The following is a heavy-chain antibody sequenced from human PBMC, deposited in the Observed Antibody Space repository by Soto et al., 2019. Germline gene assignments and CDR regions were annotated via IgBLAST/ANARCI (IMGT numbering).Heavy chain of an antibody. Sequence: QITLKESGTTLVKPTQTLTLTCSFSGVSVSTSGGGVGWIRQPPGKALEWLALIYWDDDEPYSPSLQSRLTITKDTSKNQVVLRMTNMYPVDTATYYCAHKIGFSNWFDPWGQGTLVTVSS. CDR3: AHKIGFSNWFDP. CDR1: GVSVSTSGGG. D-gene: IGHD3-22*01. V-gene: IGHV2-5*02. J-gene: IGHJ5*02. CDR2: IYWDDDE.